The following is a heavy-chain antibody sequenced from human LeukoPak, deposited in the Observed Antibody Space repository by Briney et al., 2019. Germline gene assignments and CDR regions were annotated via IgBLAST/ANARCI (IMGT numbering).Heavy chain of an antibody. J-gene: IGHJ4*02. Sequence: PGWSLRLSCAASGFTFSSYAMSWVRQAPGRGLGWVSRVDRYGRDTNYADSMKGRLTISRDNAKNTMSLPMNSLRAEDSAVYCCATVEVLYFDDWGQETLVTVSS. CDR2: VDRYGRDT. D-gene: IGHD2-21*01. CDR3: ATVEVLYFDD. CDR1: GFTFSSYA. V-gene: IGHV3-74*01.